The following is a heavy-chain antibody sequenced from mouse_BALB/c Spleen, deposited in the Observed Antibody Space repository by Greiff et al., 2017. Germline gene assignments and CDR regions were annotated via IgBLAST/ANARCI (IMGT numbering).Heavy chain of an antibody. CDR1: GYSITSDYA. CDR3: ARYYYGNYGAMDY. CDR2: ISYSGST. V-gene: IGHV3-2*02. Sequence: VQLKESGPGLVKPSQSLSLTCTVTGYSITSDYAWNWIRQFPGNKLEWMGYISYSGSTSYNPSLKSRISITRDTSKNQFFLQLNSVTTEDTATYYCARYYYGNYGAMDYWGQGTSVTVSS. D-gene: IGHD2-1*01. J-gene: IGHJ4*01.